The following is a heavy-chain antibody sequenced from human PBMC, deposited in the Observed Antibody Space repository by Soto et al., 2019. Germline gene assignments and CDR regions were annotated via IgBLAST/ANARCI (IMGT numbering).Heavy chain of an antibody. D-gene: IGHD6-13*01. CDR1: GFTLSTYW. CDR2: IKQDGSEK. V-gene: IGHV3-7*01. CDR3: GTADRGTAAGGTVQ. Sequence: EVQVVESGGGLVQPGGSLRLSCAASGFTLSTYWMTWVRQAPGKGLEWVANIKQDGSEKYYVDSVKGLFTVSRDNAKKSLYLQMNSLRTEDTAVYYCGTADRGTAAGGTVQWGQGTLVTVSS. J-gene: IGHJ4*02.